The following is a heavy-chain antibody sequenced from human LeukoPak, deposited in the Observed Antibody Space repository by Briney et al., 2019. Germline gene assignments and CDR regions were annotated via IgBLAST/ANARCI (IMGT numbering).Heavy chain of an antibody. CDR1: GFTYDDYA. Sequence: PGGSLRLSCAASGFTYDDYAMHWVRQAPGKGREWVSGISWNSGSIGYADSVKGRFTISRDNAKNSLYLQMNSLRAEDTALYYCAKDIDSSSWEAFDIWGQGTMVTVSS. D-gene: IGHD6-13*01. CDR3: AKDIDSSSWEAFDI. V-gene: IGHV3-9*01. J-gene: IGHJ3*02. CDR2: ISWNSGSI.